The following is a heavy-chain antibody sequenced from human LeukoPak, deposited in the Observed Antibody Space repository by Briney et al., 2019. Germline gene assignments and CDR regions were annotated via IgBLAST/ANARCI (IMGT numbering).Heavy chain of an antibody. CDR1: GFTFSSYS. V-gene: IGHV3-48*04. D-gene: IGHD3-10*01. CDR2: ISSSSSTI. CDR3: ARVSSLRGGLAFDI. Sequence: GGSLRLSCAASGFTFSSYSMNWVRQAPGKGLEWVSYISSSSSTIYYADSVKGRFTISRDIAKNSLYLQMNSLRAEDTAVYYCARVSSLRGGLAFDIWGQGTMVTVSS. J-gene: IGHJ3*02.